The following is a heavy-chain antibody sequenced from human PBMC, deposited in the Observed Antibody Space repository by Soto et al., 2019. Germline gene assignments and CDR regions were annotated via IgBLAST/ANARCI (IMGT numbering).Heavy chain of an antibody. V-gene: IGHV1-8*01. CDR3: ARERSAAGTGWFDP. J-gene: IGHJ5*02. D-gene: IGHD6-13*01. Sequence: QVQLVQSGAEVKKSGASVKVSCKASGYTFTSYDINWVRQATGQGLEWMGWMNPNSGNTGYAQKFQGRVTMTRNTSISTAYMELSSLRYGDTAVYYCARERSAAGTGWFDPWGQGTLVTVSS. CDR1: GYTFTSYD. CDR2: MNPNSGNT.